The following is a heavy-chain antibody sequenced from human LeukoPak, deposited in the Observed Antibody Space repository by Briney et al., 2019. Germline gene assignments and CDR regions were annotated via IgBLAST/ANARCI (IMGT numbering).Heavy chain of an antibody. CDR2: INHSGST. J-gene: IGHJ4*02. D-gene: IGHD2-2*01. Sequence: SETLSLTCAVYGGSFSGYYWSWIRQPPGKGLEWIGEINHSGSTNYNPSLKSRVTISVDTSKNQFSLKLSSVTAADTAVYYCAGFTSRGIDYWGQGTLVTVSS. CDR1: GGSFSGYY. CDR3: AGFTSRGIDY. V-gene: IGHV4-34*01.